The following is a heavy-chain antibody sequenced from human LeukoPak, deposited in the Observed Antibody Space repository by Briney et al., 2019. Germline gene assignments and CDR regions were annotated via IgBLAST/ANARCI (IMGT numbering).Heavy chain of an antibody. CDR3: AMESSGYFDCFDY. CDR1: GFTFSNYA. D-gene: IGHD3-22*01. CDR2: TRASGGST. J-gene: IGHJ4*02. Sequence: PGGSLRLSCEASGFTFSNYAMSWVRQAPGKGLEWVSSTRASGGSTYYADSVKGRFTISRDNSKNTLYLQMNSLRAEDTAVYYCAMESSGYFDCFDYWGQGTLVTVSS. V-gene: IGHV3-23*01.